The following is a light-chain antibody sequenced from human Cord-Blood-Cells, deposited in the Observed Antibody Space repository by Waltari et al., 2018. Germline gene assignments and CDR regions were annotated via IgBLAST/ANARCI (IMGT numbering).Light chain of an antibody. J-gene: IGLJ2*01. CDR2: QDS. CDR3: QAWDSSTAVV. V-gene: IGLV3-1*01. CDR1: KSWDKY. Sequence: SYELTQPPSVSVSPGQTASITCPGDKSWDKYACWCQQKPGQSPVLVMYQDSKRPPGSPERFSGSNSGNTATLTISGTQAMDEADYSCQAWDSSTAVVFGGGTKLTVL.